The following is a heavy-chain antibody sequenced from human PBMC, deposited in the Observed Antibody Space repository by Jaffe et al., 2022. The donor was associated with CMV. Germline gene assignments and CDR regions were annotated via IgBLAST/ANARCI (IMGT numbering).Heavy chain of an antibody. J-gene: IGHJ3*02. CDR1: GGSISSYY. CDR2: IYYSGST. Sequence: QVQLQESGPGLVKPSETLSLTCTVSGGSISSYYWSWIRQPPGKGLEWIGYIYYSGSTNYNPSLKSRVTISVDTSKNQFSLKLSSVTAADTAVYYCARQGSKGLGDAFDIWGQGTMVTVSS. D-gene: IGHD2-15*01. V-gene: IGHV4-59*08. CDR3: ARQGSKGLGDAFDI.